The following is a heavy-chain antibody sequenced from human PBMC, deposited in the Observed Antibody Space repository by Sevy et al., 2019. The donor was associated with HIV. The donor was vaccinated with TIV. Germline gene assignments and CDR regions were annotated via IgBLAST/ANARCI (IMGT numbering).Heavy chain of an antibody. CDR2: INPNSGGT. CDR1: GYTFTGYY. J-gene: IGHJ5*02. Sequence: ASVKVSCKASGYTFTGYYMHWVRQAPGQGLEWMGRINPNSGGTNYAQKFQGRVTMTRDTSISTAYMELSRLRSDDTSVYYCARFTMGEKCSSTSCYGINWFDPWGQGTLVTVSS. D-gene: IGHD2-2*01. V-gene: IGHV1-2*06. CDR3: ARFTMGEKCSSTSCYGINWFDP.